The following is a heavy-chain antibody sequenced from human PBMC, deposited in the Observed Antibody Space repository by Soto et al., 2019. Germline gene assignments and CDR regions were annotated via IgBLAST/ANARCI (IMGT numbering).Heavy chain of an antibody. V-gene: IGHV1-18*01. J-gene: IGHJ5*02. CDR1: GYTFTDYD. CDR3: ARTSVSNYNWFDP. Sequence: QGQLVQSGAEVKKPGASVKVSCKASGYTFTDYDISWVRQAPGQGLEWMGWISVDNGNTKYVESLXXRXTMTTDPSSSTTYLEVRSLRSDDTAVYYCARTSVSNYNWFDPWGQGTLVAVSS. CDR2: ISVDNGNT. D-gene: IGHD4-4*01.